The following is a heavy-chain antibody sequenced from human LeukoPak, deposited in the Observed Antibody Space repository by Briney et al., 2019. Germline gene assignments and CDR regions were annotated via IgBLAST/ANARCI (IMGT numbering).Heavy chain of an antibody. CDR2: ISGSGGST. J-gene: IGHJ4*02. D-gene: IGHD2-2*01. Sequence: AGGSLRLSCAASGFTFSSYAMSWVRQAPGKGLEWVSGISGSGGSTYYADSVKGRFTIFRDNSKNTLYLQMNSLRAEDTAVYYCAREEGPYVVSLTYFDYWGQGTLVTVSS. V-gene: IGHV3-23*01. CDR1: GFTFSSYA. CDR3: AREEGPYVVSLTYFDY.